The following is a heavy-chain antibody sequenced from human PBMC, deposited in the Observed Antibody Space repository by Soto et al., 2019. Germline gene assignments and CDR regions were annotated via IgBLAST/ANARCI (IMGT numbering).Heavy chain of an antibody. Sequence: SETLSLTCNLSGGSFHNFYWLWIRQPPGKGLEWVGHVHYSGSTNYSPSLNSRATISLDTSKSQFSLKLSSVTAADTAVYYCARMGSGWGGGAFDIWGQGTMVTVSS. V-gene: IGHV4-59*01. CDR1: GGSFHNFY. CDR3: ARMGSGWGGGAFDI. D-gene: IGHD6-19*01. J-gene: IGHJ3*02. CDR2: VHYSGST.